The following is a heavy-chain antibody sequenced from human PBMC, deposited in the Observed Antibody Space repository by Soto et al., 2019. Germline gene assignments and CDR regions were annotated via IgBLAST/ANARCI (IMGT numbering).Heavy chain of an antibody. CDR3: ARASYVGATLSLDY. CDR2: IYTSGST. D-gene: IGHD1-26*01. CDR1: GGSISSYY. V-gene: IGHV4-4*07. Sequence: PSETLSLTCTVSGGSISSYYWSWIRQPAGKGLEWIGRIYTSGSTNYNPSLKSRVTMSVDTSKNQFSLKLSSVTAADMAVYYCARASYVGATLSLDYWRQGTLVTVSS. J-gene: IGHJ4*02.